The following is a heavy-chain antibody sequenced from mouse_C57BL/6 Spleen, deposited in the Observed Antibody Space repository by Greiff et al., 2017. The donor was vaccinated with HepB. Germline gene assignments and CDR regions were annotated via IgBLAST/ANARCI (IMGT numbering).Heavy chain of an antibody. V-gene: IGHV5-4*01. J-gene: IGHJ2*01. CDR2: ISDGGSYT. D-gene: IGHD1-1*01. CDR1: GFTFSSYA. Sequence: EVNLVESGGGLVKPGGSLKLSCAASGFTFSSYAMSWVRQTPEKRLEWVATISDGGSYTYYPDNVKGRFTISRDNAKNNLYLQMSHLKSEDTAMYYCAREGSYGSSSLYFDYWGQGTTLTVSS. CDR3: AREGSYGSSSLYFDY.